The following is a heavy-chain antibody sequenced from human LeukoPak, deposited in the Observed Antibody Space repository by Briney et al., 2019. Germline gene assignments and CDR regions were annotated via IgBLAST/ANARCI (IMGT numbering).Heavy chain of an antibody. J-gene: IGHJ1*01. CDR1: GYSISSGYY. CDR2: IYHSGST. Sequence: SETLSLTCTVSGYSISSGYYWGWIRQPPGKGLEWIGSIYHSGSTYYNPSLKSRVTISADTSKNQFSLNLRSVTAADTAMYYCATRANSETWGQGTLVTVSS. CDR3: ATRANSET. V-gene: IGHV4-38-2*02.